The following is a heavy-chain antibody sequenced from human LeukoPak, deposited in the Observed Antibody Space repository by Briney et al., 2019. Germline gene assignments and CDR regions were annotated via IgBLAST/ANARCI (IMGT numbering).Heavy chain of an antibody. V-gene: IGHV3-74*01. J-gene: IGHJ5*02. CDR3: ARDMGHHDFNWFDP. CDR1: GFTFSSYW. D-gene: IGHD1-26*01. CDR2: VRSDGRST. Sequence: GGSLRLSCAASGFTFSSYWMHWVRQAPGKGLVWVSRVRSDGRSTNYADSVKGRFTISRDNAKSTVYLQMNSLRAEDTAVYYCARDMGHHDFNWFDPWGQGTLVTVSS.